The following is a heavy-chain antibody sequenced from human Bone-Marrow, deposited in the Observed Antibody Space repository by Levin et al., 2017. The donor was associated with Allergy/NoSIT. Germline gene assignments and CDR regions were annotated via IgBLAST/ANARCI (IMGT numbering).Heavy chain of an antibody. J-gene: IGHJ4*02. D-gene: IGHD3-10*01. CDR2: INHSGST. CDR3: ARARYYGSGSYSGWVY. CDR1: GGSFSGYY. Sequence: SCAVYGGSFSGYYWSWIRQPPGKGLEWIGEINHSGSTNYNPSLKSRVTISVDTSKNQFSLKLSSVTAADTAVYYCARARYYGSGSYSGWVYWGQGTLVTVSS. V-gene: IGHV4-34*01.